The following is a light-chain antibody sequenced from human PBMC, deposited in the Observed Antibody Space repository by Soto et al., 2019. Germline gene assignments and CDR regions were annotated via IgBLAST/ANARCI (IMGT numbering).Light chain of an antibody. CDR1: NIGDKR. CDR2: YDS. Sequence: SYELTQPPSVSVAPEKTATFTCGGDNIGDKRVHWYRQKPGQAPVLLISYDSDRPSGIPERFSGSNSGNTATLTISRVEAGDEADYYCQVWDIMTDNYVFGGGTKVTVL. J-gene: IGLJ1*01. CDR3: QVWDIMTDNYV. V-gene: IGLV3-21*04.